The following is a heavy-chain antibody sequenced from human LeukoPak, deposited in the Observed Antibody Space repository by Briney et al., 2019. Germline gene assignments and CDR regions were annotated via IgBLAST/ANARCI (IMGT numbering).Heavy chain of an antibody. CDR3: AVGGYQDDYYYYYGMDV. Sequence: SETLSLTCTVSGGSISSYYWSWIRQPPGKGLGRIGYIYYSGSTNYNPSLKSRVTISVDTSKNQFSLKLSSVTAADTAVYYCAVGGYQDDYYYYYGMDVWGRGTTVTVSS. V-gene: IGHV4-59*01. CDR2: IYYSGST. CDR1: GGSISSYY. D-gene: IGHD2-2*01. J-gene: IGHJ6*02.